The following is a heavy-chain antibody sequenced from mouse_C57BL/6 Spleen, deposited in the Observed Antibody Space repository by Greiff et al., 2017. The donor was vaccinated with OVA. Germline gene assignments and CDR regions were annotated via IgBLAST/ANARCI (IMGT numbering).Heavy chain of an antibody. Sequence: VQLQQSGAELAKPGASVKLSCKASGYTFTSYWMHWVKQRPGQGLEWIGYINPSSGYTKYNQKFKDKATLTADKSSSTAYMQLSSLTYEDSAVYDCATMTTVVAEGMDYWGQGTSVTVSS. D-gene: IGHD1-1*01. CDR3: ATMTTVVAEGMDY. V-gene: IGHV1-7*01. J-gene: IGHJ4*01. CDR2: INPSSGYT. CDR1: GYTFTSYW.